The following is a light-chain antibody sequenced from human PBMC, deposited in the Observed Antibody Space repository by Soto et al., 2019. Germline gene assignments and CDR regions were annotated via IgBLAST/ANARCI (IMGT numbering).Light chain of an antibody. CDR1: QSVGSS. CDR3: QSRSSWPPVLT. CDR2: DAS. Sequence: EIVLTQSPATLSLSPGERATLSCRASQSVGSSLAWYQQKPGQAPRLLIYDASKRATGIPARFSGSGSGTDFTLTISGLEPEDFAVYYCQSRSSWPPVLTFGGGTKVEIK. V-gene: IGKV3-11*01. J-gene: IGKJ4*01.